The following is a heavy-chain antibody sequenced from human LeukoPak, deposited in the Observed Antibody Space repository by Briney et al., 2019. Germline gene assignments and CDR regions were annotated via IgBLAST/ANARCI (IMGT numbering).Heavy chain of an antibody. V-gene: IGHV3-30*02. CDR3: AKDEVIAAAGTEGGVWYYYYYMDV. CDR2: IRYDGSNK. CDR1: GFTFSSYG. J-gene: IGHJ6*03. Sequence: PGGSLRLSYAASGFTFSSYGMHWVRQAPGKGLEWVAFIRYDGSNKYYADSVKGRFTISRDNSKNTLYLQMNSLRAEDTAVYYCAKDEVIAAAGTEGGVWYYYYYMDVWGKGTTVTISS. D-gene: IGHD6-13*01.